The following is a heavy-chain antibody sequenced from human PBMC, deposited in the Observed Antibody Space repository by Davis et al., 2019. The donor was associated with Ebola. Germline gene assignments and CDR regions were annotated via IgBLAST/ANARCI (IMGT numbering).Heavy chain of an antibody. Sequence: PGGSLRLSCAASGFTFSSYSMNWVRQAPGKGLEWVSSISSSSSYIYYADSVKGRFTISRDNAKNSLYLQMNSLRAEDTAVYYCARARAAERNKAFDPWGQGTLVTVSS. CDR3: ARARAAERNKAFDP. D-gene: IGHD1/OR15-1a*01. J-gene: IGHJ5*02. CDR2: ISSSSSYI. V-gene: IGHV3-21*01. CDR1: GFTFSSYS.